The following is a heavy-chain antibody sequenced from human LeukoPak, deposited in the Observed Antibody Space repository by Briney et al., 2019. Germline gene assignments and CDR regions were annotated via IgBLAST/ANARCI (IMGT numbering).Heavy chain of an antibody. D-gene: IGHD6-19*01. J-gene: IGHJ4*02. CDR3: AKLSQWAHEYYFDY. CDR2: ISGSGGST. CDR1: GFTFSNYA. Sequence: GGSLRLSCAASGFTFSNYAMSWVRQAPGKGLEWVSAISGSGGSTYYADSVKGRFTISRDNSKNTLYLQMNSLRAEDTAVYYCAKLSQWAHEYYFDYWGQGTLVTVSS. V-gene: IGHV3-23*01.